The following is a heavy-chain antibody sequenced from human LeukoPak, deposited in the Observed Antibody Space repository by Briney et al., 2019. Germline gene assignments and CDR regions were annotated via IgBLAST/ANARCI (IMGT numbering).Heavy chain of an antibody. D-gene: IGHD1-1*01. CDR3: ARNEPAVSVVNAFDV. CDR2: INPNNGKT. Sequence: ASMRLSCKASGYNFTSYYIHWVRQATGQGLTWMGWINPNNGKTKSDRTFQGRVTMTWDTSINTAYVDLTGLRSDDTAVYYCARNEPAVSVVNAFDVWGQGTVVTVSS. V-gene: IGHV1-2*02. CDR1: GYNFTSYY. J-gene: IGHJ3*01.